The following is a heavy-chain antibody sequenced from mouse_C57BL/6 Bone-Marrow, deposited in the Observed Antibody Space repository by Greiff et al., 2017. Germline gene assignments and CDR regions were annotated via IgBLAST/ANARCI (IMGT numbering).Heavy chain of an antibody. D-gene: IGHD2-12*01. CDR3: ERGPYDDGFDY. CDR2: ISDGGSYT. J-gene: IGHJ2*01. CDR1: GFTFSSYA. V-gene: IGHV5-4*01. Sequence: EVQLVESGGGLVKPGGSLKLSCAASGFTFSSYAMSWVRQTPEKRLEWVATISDGGSYTYYPDNVKGRFTISRDNAKNNLYLHMSHLKSEDTAMYYCERGPYDDGFDYGGQGTTLTVSS.